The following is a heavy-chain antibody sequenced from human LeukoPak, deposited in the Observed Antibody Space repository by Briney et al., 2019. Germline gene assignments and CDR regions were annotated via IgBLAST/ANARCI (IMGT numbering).Heavy chain of an antibody. CDR3: ARIRQIRFGESDY. CDR2: IKQDGSEK. Sequence: GGSLRLSCAASGFTFGSYWMSWVRQAPGKGLEWVANIKQDGSEKYYVDSVKGRFTISRDNAKNSLYLQMNSLRAEDTAVYYCARIRQIRFGESDYWGQGTLVTVSS. J-gene: IGHJ4*02. CDR1: GFTFGSYW. V-gene: IGHV3-7*01. D-gene: IGHD3-10*01.